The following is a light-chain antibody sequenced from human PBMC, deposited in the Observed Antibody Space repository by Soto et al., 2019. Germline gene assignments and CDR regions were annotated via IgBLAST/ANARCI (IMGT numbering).Light chain of an antibody. V-gene: IGKV1-5*03. J-gene: IGKJ4*01. CDR1: QSISSW. Sequence: DIQMTQSPSTLSASVGARVTITCRASQSISSWLAWYQQKPGKAPNVLIYKASSLESGVPSRFSGSGSGTEFTLTITSLQPDDSATYYCQHYNSYPLTFGGGTKVEI. CDR3: QHYNSYPLT. CDR2: KAS.